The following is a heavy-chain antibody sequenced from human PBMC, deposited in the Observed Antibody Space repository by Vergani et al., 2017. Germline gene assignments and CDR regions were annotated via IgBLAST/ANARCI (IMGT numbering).Heavy chain of an antibody. D-gene: IGHD3-9*01. CDR2: SYRTGRT. Sequence: QVQLQESGPGLVKPSETLSLTCAVSGFSIDNGYYWEWSRQPPGGGLEWIGSSYRTGRTHFNPSLKGRVTISVDTSNNHFSLRLNSLTAADTAVYYCACRSGIFYDIFIGTQYFFDFWGQGTLVTVSS. CDR3: ACRSGIFYDIFIGTQYFFDF. J-gene: IGHJ4*02. V-gene: IGHV4-38-2*01. CDR1: GFSIDNGYY.